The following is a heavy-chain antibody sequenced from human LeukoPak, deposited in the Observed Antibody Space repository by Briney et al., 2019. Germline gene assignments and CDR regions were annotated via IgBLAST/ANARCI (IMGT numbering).Heavy chain of an antibody. J-gene: IGHJ4*02. CDR3: ARLPAYCSSTSCYYDY. V-gene: IGHV3-21*01. CDR2: ISSSSSYI. Sequence: PGGSLRLSCAASGFTFSSYSMNWVRQAPGKGLEWVSCISSSSSYIYYADSVKGRFTVSRDNAKNSLFLQMNSLRAEDTAVYYCARLPAYCSSTSCYYDYWGQGTLVTVSS. D-gene: IGHD2-2*01. CDR1: GFTFSSYS.